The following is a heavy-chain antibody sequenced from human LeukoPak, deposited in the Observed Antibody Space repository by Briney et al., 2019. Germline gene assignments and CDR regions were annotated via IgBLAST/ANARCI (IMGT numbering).Heavy chain of an antibody. CDR2: INPNSGGT. V-gene: IGHV1-2*02. D-gene: IGHD6-19*01. CDR3: ARGTYSSGSRTFDY. Sequence: RASVKVSCKASGYTFTGYYMHWVRQAPGQGLEWMGWINPNSGGTNYAQKFQGRVTMTRDTSISTAYMELSRLRSDDTAVYYCARGTYSSGSRTFDYWGRGTLVTVSS. CDR1: GYTFTGYY. J-gene: IGHJ4*02.